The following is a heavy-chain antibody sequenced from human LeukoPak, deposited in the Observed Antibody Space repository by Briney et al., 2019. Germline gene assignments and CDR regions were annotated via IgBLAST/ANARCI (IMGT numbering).Heavy chain of an antibody. CDR2: VSSDGSNQ. CDR3: ARSGSDFDY. CDR1: GLTFSGYA. J-gene: IGHJ4*02. V-gene: IGHV3-30-3*01. D-gene: IGHD3-3*01. Sequence: PGRSLRLSCAASGLTFSGYAMHWVRQAPGKGLEWVAVVSSDGSNQFYADSVRGRFTISRDNSKNTLYLQMDSLRTEDTAVYYCARSGSDFDYWGQGTLVSVSS.